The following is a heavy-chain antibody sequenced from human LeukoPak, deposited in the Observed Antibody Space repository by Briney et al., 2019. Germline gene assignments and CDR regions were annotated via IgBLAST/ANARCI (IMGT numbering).Heavy chain of an antibody. Sequence: GESLQSSCEGSGYSFSTYWIAWVRQMPGKGLGWMGSIYPRDSEIRYSPSFQGQVTISADNSISTAYLQWSSLKASDTAMYYCARPAYSSSLSSHFDPWGQGTLVTVSS. CDR3: ARPAYSSSLSSHFDP. J-gene: IGHJ5*02. CDR2: IYPRDSEI. D-gene: IGHD6-13*01. CDR1: GYSFSTYW. V-gene: IGHV5-51*01.